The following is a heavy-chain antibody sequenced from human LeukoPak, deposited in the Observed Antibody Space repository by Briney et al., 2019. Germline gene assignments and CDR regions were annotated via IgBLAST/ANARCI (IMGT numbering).Heavy chain of an antibody. CDR1: GYSISSGYY. V-gene: IGHV4-38-2*01. J-gene: IGHJ4*02. CDR2: IYHSGST. D-gene: IGHD2-2*02. CDR3: LLYVGFIDY. Sequence: SETLSLTCAVSGYSISSGYYWGWIRQPPGKGLEWIGSIYHSGSTYYNPALKSRVTIPVDPAKHQFLPQLSSATAPGHAHYFPLLYVGFIDYWGQGTLVTVSS.